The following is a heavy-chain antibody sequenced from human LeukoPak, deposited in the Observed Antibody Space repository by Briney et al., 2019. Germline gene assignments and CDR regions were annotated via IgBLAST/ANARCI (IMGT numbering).Heavy chain of an antibody. V-gene: IGHV4-31*03. D-gene: IGHD5-24*01. CDR2: ISYSGST. CDR3: AFQRWLQFDY. Sequence: PSETLSLTCSVSGGSIRSDSSFWNWIRQHPGKGLEWIGYISYSGSTYYNPSLKSRVTISRDTSKNQFSLKLSSVTAADTAVYYCAFQRWLQFDYWGQGTLVTVSS. J-gene: IGHJ4*02. CDR1: GGSIRSDSSF.